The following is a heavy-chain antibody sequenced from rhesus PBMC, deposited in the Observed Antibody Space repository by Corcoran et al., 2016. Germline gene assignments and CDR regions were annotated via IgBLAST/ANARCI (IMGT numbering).Heavy chain of an antibody. Sequence: QLQLQESGPGLVKPSETLSLTCAVSGGSISSNYWSGIRQPPGKGLSWIGRISGSGGSTDYNPSPKIRVTISTDTSKHQFSLRLSSVTAADTAVYYCARVVYSGSPIFDYWGQGVLVTVSS. V-gene: IGHV4-173*01. D-gene: IGHD6-25*01. CDR1: GGSISSNY. CDR3: ARVVYSGSPIFDY. CDR2: ISGSGGST. J-gene: IGHJ4*01.